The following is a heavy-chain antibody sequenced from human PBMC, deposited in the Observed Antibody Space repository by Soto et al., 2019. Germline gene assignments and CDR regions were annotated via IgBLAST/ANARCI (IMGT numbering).Heavy chain of an antibody. J-gene: IGHJ4*02. Sequence: QVQLQQWGAGLLKPSETLSLTCAVYGGSFSGYYWSWIRQPPGKGLEWIGEINHSGSTNYNPSLKSRVTISVDMSKNQFSLKLSSVTAADTAVYYCARGESSGYRNWGQGTLVTVSS. CDR3: ARGESSGYRN. CDR2: INHSGST. V-gene: IGHV4-34*01. D-gene: IGHD3-22*01. CDR1: GGSFSGYY.